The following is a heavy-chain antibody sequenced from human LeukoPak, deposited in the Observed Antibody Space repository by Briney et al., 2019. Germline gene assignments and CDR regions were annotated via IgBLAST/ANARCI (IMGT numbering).Heavy chain of an antibody. Sequence: SETLSPTCTVSGGSISSYYWSWIRQPPGKGLEWIGYIYYSGSTNYNPSLKSRVTISVDTSKNQFSLKLSSVTAADTAVYYCARGDGDYFHWGQGTLVTVSS. CDR3: ARGDGDYFH. CDR1: GGSISSYY. J-gene: IGHJ4*02. V-gene: IGHV4-59*01. D-gene: IGHD4-17*01. CDR2: IYYSGST.